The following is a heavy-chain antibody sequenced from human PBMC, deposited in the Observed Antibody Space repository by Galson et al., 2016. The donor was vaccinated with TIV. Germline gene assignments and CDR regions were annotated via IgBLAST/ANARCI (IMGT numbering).Heavy chain of an antibody. D-gene: IGHD3-9*01. CDR1: GYKFIGYH. J-gene: IGHJ4*02. V-gene: IGHV1-2*02. Sequence: SVKVSCKASGYKFIGYHVHWVRQAPGQGLEWMGWIKPNRGDTNVAQKFRGRVTMTRDTSITTAYLELSGLRSDHKAVYYCARGFGVLTGNYLPKDFDYWGQGTLVTVSS. CDR3: ARGFGVLTGNYLPKDFDY. CDR2: IKPNRGDT.